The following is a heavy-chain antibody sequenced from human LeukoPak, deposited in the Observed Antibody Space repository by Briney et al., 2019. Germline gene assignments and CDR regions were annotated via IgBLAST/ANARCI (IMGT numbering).Heavy chain of an antibody. J-gene: IGHJ4*02. CDR2: IYYSGST. Sequence: SETLSLTCTVSGGSISSSSYYWGWIRQPPGKGLEWIGSIYYSGSTYYNPSLKSRVTISVDTSKNQFSLNLNSVTAADTAAYYCASARWDYWGQGILVTVSS. V-gene: IGHV4-39*01. CDR3: ASARWDY. D-gene: IGHD5-24*01. CDR1: GGSISSSSYY.